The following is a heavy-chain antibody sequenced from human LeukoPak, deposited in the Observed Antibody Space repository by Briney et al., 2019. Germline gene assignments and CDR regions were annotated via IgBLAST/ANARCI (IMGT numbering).Heavy chain of an antibody. CDR3: AKFVAGTLSGFRVYNWFDP. D-gene: IGHD6-19*01. CDR1: GYTLTELS. J-gene: IGHJ5*02. CDR2: FDPEDGET. V-gene: IGHV1-24*01. Sequence: GASVKVSCKVSGYTLTELSMQWVRQAPGKGLEWMGGFDPEDGETIYAQKFQGRVPMTEDTSTGTAYMELSSLRSEDTAVYYCAKFVAGTLSGFRVYNWFDPWGQGTLVTVSS.